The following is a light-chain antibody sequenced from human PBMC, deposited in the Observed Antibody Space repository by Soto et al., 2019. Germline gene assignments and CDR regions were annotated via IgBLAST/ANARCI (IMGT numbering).Light chain of an antibody. CDR3: QQYGSSLRGT. J-gene: IGKJ2*02. CDR1: QSVSSSY. V-gene: IGKV3-20*01. CDR2: GAS. Sequence: EIVLTQSPGTLSLSPGERATLSCRASQSVSSSYLAWYQQKPGQAPRLLIYGASSRATGIPDRFSGSGSGTDFTLTISRLEPEDVAVDYCQQYGSSLRGTFGQGTKLEIK.